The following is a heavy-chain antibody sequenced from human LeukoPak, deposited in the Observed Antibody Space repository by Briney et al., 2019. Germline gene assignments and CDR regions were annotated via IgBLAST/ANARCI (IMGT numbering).Heavy chain of an antibody. Sequence: SVKVSCKASGGTLSSYAISWVRQAPGQGLEWMGGIIPIFGTANYAQKCQGRVTITTDESTTTAYIALRRLRSQPTSVFYFARGRQHYYDSSVHDAFDIWGQGTMVTVSS. CDR1: GGTLSSYA. D-gene: IGHD3-22*01. V-gene: IGHV1-69*05. CDR3: ARGRQHYYDSSVHDAFDI. CDR2: IIPIFGTA. J-gene: IGHJ3*02.